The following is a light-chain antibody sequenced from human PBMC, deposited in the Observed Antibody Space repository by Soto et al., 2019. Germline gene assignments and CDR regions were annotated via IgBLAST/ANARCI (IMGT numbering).Light chain of an antibody. CDR3: ATLYDSLNGWV. J-gene: IGLJ3*02. CDR1: SSNIGSNA. CDR2: SNN. Sequence: QAVVTQPPSASGTPGQRVTISCSGRSSNIGSNAVSWYQQLPGTAPKVLIYSNNQRPSGVPDRFSGSKSGTSASLAISGLKSEDDADYYCATLYDSLNGWVFGGGNKLTVL. V-gene: IGLV1-44*01.